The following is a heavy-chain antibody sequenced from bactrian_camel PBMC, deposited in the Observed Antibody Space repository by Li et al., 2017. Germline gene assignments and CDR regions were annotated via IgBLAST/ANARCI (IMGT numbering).Heavy chain of an antibody. J-gene: IGHJ6*01. V-gene: IGHV3S54*01. CDR1: GYTYSTKC. CDR3: GARRTDGSGCGLSALPIRS. Sequence: HVQLVESGGGSVQAGGSLRLSCAASGYTYSTKCMGWFRQAPGKEREGVAAIYTRSGGTYYADSTKGRFTISQDNAKSTINLQMNNLKPEDTAMYYCGARRTDGSGCGLSALPIRSWGQGTQVTVS. CDR2: IYTRSGGT. D-gene: IGHD2*01.